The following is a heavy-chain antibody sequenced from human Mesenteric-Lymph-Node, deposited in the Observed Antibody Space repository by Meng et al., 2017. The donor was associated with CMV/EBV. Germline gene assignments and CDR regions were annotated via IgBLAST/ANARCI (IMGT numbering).Heavy chain of an antibody. J-gene: IGHJ5*02. CDR1: GGSFSGYY. D-gene: IGHD3-3*01. CDR3: AVDFWSGYFDP. Sequence: ETLSLTCGVYGGSFSGYYWTWIRQAPGKGLEWVSEITGSGGSTYYADSVKGRFTISRDNSKNTLYLQMNSLRAEDTAVYYCAVDFWSGYFDPWGQGTLVTVSS. CDR2: ITGSGGST. V-gene: IGHV3-23*01.